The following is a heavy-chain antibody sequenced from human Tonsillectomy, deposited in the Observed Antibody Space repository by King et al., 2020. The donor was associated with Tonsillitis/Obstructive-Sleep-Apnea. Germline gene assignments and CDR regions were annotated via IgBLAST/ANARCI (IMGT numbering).Heavy chain of an antibody. CDR3: ARTPISFLNAYSNDAFDI. V-gene: IGHV4-34*01. CDR1: GGSFSGYY. Sequence: VQLQQWGAGLLKPSETLSLTCAVYGGSFSGYYWSWIRQPPGKGLEWIGEINHSGSTNCNPPLKSRVTISVDTSKNQFSLKLSTVTAAAAAVYYCARTPISFLNAYSNDAFDIWGQGTMVTVSS. J-gene: IGHJ3*02. D-gene: IGHD3-9*01. CDR2: INHSGST.